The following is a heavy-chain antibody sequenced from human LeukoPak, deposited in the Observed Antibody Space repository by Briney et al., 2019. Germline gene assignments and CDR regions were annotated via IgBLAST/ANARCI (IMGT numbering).Heavy chain of an antibody. Sequence: SETLSLTCTVSGGSISSSSYYWGWIRQPPGKGLEWIGSIYYSGSTYYNPSLKSRVTISVDTSKNQFSLKLSSVTAADTAVYYCARDDSSGYYFDYWGQGALVTVSS. D-gene: IGHD3-22*01. CDR3: ARDDSSGYYFDY. CDR2: IYYSGST. J-gene: IGHJ4*02. V-gene: IGHV4-39*07. CDR1: GGSISSSSYY.